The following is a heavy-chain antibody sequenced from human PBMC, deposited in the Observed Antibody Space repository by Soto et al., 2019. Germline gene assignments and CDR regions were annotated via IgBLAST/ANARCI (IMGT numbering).Heavy chain of an antibody. J-gene: IGHJ6*01. CDR2: IYYSGNT. D-gene: IGHD2-21*01. CDR1: GSAMSRSDYY. CDR3: ASYSLYGMDV. V-gene: IGHV4-30-4*01. Sequence: LFLTCTDFGSAMSRSDYYWSWIRQPPGKGLEWIGYIYYSGNTYYNPSLKSRLIISIDTSKKQFSLKVGSVTAADTAVYYCASYSLYGMDVWGQGTTVTVYS.